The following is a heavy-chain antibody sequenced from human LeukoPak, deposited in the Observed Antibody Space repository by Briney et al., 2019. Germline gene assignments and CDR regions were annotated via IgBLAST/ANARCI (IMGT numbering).Heavy chain of an antibody. D-gene: IGHD6-13*01. CDR1: GGSISSGSYY. V-gene: IGHV4-61*02. CDR2: IYTSGST. CDR3: ARLCSSWSIAPYAFDI. Sequence: SETLSLTCTVSGGSISSGSYYWSWIRQPAGKGLEWIGRIYTSGSTNYNPSLKSRVTISVDTSKNQFSLKLSSVTAADTAVYYCARLCSSWSIAPYAFDIWGQGTMVTVSS. J-gene: IGHJ3*02.